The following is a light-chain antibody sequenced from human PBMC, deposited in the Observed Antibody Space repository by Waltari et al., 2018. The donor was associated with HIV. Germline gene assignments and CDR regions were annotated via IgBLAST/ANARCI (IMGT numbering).Light chain of an antibody. CDR1: SSNIGANFD. Sequence: QSVLTQAPSVSAAPGQRVTISCTGSSSNIGANFDVHWYQLLPGSSPKLLIFANSNRPSGVPDRFSGSKSGTSASLAITGLHPEDEAEYYCQSFDSSLNAYVFGTGTTVIVL. J-gene: IGLJ1*01. CDR2: ANS. CDR3: QSFDSSLNAYV. V-gene: IGLV1-40*01.